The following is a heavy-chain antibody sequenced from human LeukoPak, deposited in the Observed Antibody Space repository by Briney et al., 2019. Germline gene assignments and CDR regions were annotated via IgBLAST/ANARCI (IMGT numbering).Heavy chain of an antibody. Sequence: GESLKISCKGSGYSFTSYWIGWVRQMPGKGLEWMGIIYPGDSGTRYSPSFQGQFTISADKSISTAYLQWSSLKASDTAIYYCARRASSGSYVNAFDYWGQGTLVTVSS. CDR2: IYPGDSGT. D-gene: IGHD1-26*01. J-gene: IGHJ4*02. CDR3: ARRASSGSYVNAFDY. V-gene: IGHV5-51*01. CDR1: GYSFTSYW.